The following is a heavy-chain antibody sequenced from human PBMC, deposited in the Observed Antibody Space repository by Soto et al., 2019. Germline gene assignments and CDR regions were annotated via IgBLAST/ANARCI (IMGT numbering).Heavy chain of an antibody. CDR1: GFTFSSYA. Sequence: GGSLRLSCAASGFTFSSYAMSWVRQAPGKGLEWVSAISGSGGSTYYADSVKGRFTISRDNSKNTMYLQMNSLRAEDTAVYYCAKDDPYSRALPYYGMDVWGQGTTVTVSS. CDR3: AKDDPYSRALPYYGMDV. J-gene: IGHJ6*02. CDR2: ISGSGGST. V-gene: IGHV3-23*01. D-gene: IGHD6-13*01.